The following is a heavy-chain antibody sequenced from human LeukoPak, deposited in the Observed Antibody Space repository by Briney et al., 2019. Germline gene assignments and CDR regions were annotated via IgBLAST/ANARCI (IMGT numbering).Heavy chain of an antibody. V-gene: IGHV1-69*13. J-gene: IGHJ6*02. CDR1: GGTFSNYA. CDR2: IIPIFGTA. Sequence: SVKVSCKASGGTFSNYAISWVRQAPGQGLEWMGGIIPIFGTANYAQKFQGRVTITADESTSTAYMELSSLRSEDTAVYYCARCTIFGVVYYYYYGMDVWGQGTTVTVSS. CDR3: ARCTIFGVVYYYYYGMDV. D-gene: IGHD3-3*01.